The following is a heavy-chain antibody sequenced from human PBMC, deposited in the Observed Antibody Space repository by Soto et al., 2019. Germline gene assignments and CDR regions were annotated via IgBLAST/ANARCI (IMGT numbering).Heavy chain of an antibody. Sequence: QVQLVESGGGVVQPGRSLRLSCAASGFTFSSYGMHWVRQAPGKGLEWVAVIWYDGSNKYYADSVKGRFTISRDNSKNTLYMQMNSLRAEDTDVYYCERDNNFFGQWGGYYFDYWGQGTLVTVSS. CDR1: GFTFSSYG. D-gene: IGHD3-3*01. J-gene: IGHJ4*02. CDR2: IWYDGSNK. V-gene: IGHV3-33*01. CDR3: ERDNNFFGQWGGYYFDY.